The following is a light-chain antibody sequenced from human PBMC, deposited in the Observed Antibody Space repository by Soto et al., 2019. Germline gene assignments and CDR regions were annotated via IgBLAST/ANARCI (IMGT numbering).Light chain of an antibody. CDR3: QQRSNWPRT. CDR1: QSVSSY. J-gene: IGKJ1*01. CDR2: DVS. V-gene: IGKV3-11*01. Sequence: EIVLTQSPATLSLSPGERATLSCRASQSVSSYLAWYQQKPGQAPRLLIYDVSNRATGIPARFSGSGSGTDFTLTISSLEPEDFAVYYCQQRSNWPRTFGQGTKLDIK.